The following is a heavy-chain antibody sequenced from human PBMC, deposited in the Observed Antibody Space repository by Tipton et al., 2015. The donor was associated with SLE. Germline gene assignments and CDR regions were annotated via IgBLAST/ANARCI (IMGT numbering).Heavy chain of an antibody. D-gene: IGHD6-19*01. V-gene: IGHV4-31*03. Sequence: TLSLTCTVSGGSISSGGYYWSWIRQHPGKGLEWIGDIYYSGSTYYNPSLKSRVTISVDTPKNQLSLELTSLTAADTAVYFCAGDRLDLDETENTFELWGQGTMVTVSS. J-gene: IGHJ3*01. CDR3: AGDRLDLDETENTFEL. CDR1: GGSISSGGYY. CDR2: IYYSGST.